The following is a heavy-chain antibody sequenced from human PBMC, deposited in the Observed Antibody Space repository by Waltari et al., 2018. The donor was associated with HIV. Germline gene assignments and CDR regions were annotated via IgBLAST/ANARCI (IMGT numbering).Heavy chain of an antibody. CDR3: ARTPWFGEYPYWYFDL. CDR2: IYPGDFDT. Sequence: EVQLVQSGAEVKKPGESLKISCKGSGYSFTSYWIGWVRQMPGKGLEWMGIIYPGDFDTSYSPSFQGQITISADKSISTAYLQWSSLEASDTAMYYCARTPWFGEYPYWYFDLWGRGTLVTVSS. D-gene: IGHD3-10*01. CDR1: GYSFTSYW. J-gene: IGHJ2*01. V-gene: IGHV5-51*01.